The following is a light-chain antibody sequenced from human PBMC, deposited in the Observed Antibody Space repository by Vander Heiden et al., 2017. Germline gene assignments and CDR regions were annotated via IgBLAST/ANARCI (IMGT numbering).Light chain of an antibody. Sequence: HSLLSHPPSLSPAPGQQVTIPCSGSSSNIGSNSVSYHQQFPGTAHKLLIDDNNQRPAGIPDRFAGSKSGTSATLGITGLQTGDEDDYYCGAGDDSLSACVFGGGTKLTVL. CDR1: SSNIGSNS. CDR2: DNN. V-gene: IGLV1-51*01. J-gene: IGLJ3*02. CDR3: GAGDDSLSACV.